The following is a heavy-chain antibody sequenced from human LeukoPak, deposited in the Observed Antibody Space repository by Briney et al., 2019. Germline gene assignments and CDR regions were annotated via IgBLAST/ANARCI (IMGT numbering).Heavy chain of an antibody. CDR3: ATVPKYDNSYYFDY. CDR1: GYTLTELS. J-gene: IGHJ4*02. V-gene: IGHV1-24*01. D-gene: IGHD3-22*01. CDR2: FDPEDGET. Sequence: ASVKVSCKVSGYTLTELSMHWVRQAPGKGLEWMGGFDPEDGETIYAQKFQGRVTMTEDTSTDTAYMELSSLRSEDTAVYYCATVPKYDNSYYFDYWGQGTLVTVSS.